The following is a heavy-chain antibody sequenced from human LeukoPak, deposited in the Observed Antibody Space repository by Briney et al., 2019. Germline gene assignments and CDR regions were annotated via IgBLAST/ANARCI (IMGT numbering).Heavy chain of an antibody. Sequence: GESLKISCKGSGYSFTSYWIGWVRQMPGKGLEWMGIIYPGDSDTRYSPSFQGQVTISADKSISTAYLQWSSLKASDTARYYCARRSFAVVAASDAFDIWGQGTMVTVSS. CDR1: GYSFTSYW. CDR3: ARRSFAVVAASDAFDI. CDR2: IYPGDSDT. J-gene: IGHJ3*02. V-gene: IGHV5-51*01. D-gene: IGHD2-15*01.